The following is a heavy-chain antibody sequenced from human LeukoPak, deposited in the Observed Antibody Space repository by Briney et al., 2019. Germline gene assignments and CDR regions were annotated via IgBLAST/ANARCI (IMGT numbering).Heavy chain of an antibody. V-gene: IGHV5-51*01. CDR3: ARPNITSYYDSRGYDAFDV. J-gene: IGHJ3*01. Sequence: AGESLKISCKGSGYRFNAYWIAWVRQMPGKGLEWMGIIYPDDSDTRYSPSFQGQVTISADKSVRTAYLQWSSLKASDTAMYYCARPNITSYYDSRGYDAFDVWGQGTMVTVSS. CDR1: GYRFNAYW. D-gene: IGHD3-22*01. CDR2: IYPDDSDT.